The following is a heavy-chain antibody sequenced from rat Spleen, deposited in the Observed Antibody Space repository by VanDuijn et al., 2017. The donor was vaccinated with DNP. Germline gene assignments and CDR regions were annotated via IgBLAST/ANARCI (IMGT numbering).Heavy chain of an antibody. CDR3: ANFNSYDGTF. CDR2: ITTDGGDT. D-gene: IGHD1-12*02. Sequence: EVQLVESGGGLVQPGRSLKLSCEASGFTFSDYSMAWVRQAPGQGLEWVASITTDGGDTYYPDSVKGRFTISRDNADNTVYLQMNSLRSEDTATYYCANFNSYDGTFWGQGVMVTVSS. J-gene: IGHJ2*01. V-gene: IGHV5S13*01. CDR1: GFTFSDYS.